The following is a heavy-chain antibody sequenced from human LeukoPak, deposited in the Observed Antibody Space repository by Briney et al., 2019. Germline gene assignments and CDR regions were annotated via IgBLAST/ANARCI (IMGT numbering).Heavy chain of an antibody. CDR2: ISGSTSVI. CDR3: ARGLYYIDV. V-gene: IGHV3-48*01. J-gene: IGHJ6*03. CDR1: GFTFSTHT. Sequence: PGGSLRLSGAASGFTFSTHTMAWVRQAPGKGLEWVSYISGSTSVIYYADSVKGRFTISRDNAKNSLYLQMNSLRTEDTAIYYCARGLYYIDVWGNGTAVTVS.